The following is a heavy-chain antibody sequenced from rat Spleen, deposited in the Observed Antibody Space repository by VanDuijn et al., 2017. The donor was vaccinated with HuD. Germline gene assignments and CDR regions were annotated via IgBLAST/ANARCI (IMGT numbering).Heavy chain of an antibody. CDR1: GFTFSNYY. Sequence: EVQLVESGGDLVQPGRSMKLSCAASGFTFSNYYMAWVRQAPTKGLEWVAYISTGGGSTYYRDSVKGRFTISRDNAKSTLYLQKNSLRSEDTATYYCARQVRDGGYYFDYWGQGVMVTVSS. V-gene: IGHV5-25*01. D-gene: IGHD1-11*01. CDR3: ARQVRDGGYYFDY. CDR2: ISTGGGST. J-gene: IGHJ2*01.